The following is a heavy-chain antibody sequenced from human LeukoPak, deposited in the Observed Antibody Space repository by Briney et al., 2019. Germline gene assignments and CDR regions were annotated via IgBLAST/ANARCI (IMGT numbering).Heavy chain of an antibody. J-gene: IGHJ2*01. CDR2: MNPNSGNT. CDR3: ARGRVDGSGSLGWYFDL. Sequence: AASVKVSCKASGYTFTSYDINWVRQATGQGLEWMGWMNPNSGNTGYAQKFQGRVTMTRNTSISTAYMELSSLRSEDTAVYYCARGRVDGSGSLGWYFDLWGRGTLVTVSS. CDR1: GYTFTSYD. V-gene: IGHV1-8*01. D-gene: IGHD3-10*01.